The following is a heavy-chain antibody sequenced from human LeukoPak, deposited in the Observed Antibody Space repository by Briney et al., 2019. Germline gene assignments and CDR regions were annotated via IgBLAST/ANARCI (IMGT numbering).Heavy chain of an antibody. Sequence: SGTLSLTCAVSGGSISSSNWWSWVRQPPGKGLEWIGEIYHSGSTNYNPSLKSRVTISVDTSKNQFSLKLSSVTAADTAVYYCAREALRYFDWLTPRGYYYYYMDVWGKGTTVTISS. J-gene: IGHJ6*03. V-gene: IGHV4-4*02. CDR3: AREALRYFDWLTPRGYYYYYMDV. CDR1: GGSISSSNW. D-gene: IGHD3-9*01. CDR2: IYHSGST.